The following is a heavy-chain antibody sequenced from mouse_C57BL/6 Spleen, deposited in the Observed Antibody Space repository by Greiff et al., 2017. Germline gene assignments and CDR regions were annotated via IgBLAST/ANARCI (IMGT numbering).Heavy chain of an antibody. CDR3: ASYDGYYGLAD. Sequence: QVQLQQPGAELVKPGASVKVSCKASGYTFTSYWMHWVKQRPGQGLEWIGRIHPSDSDTNYNQKFKGKATLTVDKSSSTAYMQLSSLTSEDSAVYYCASYDGYYGLADWGQGTLVTVSA. V-gene: IGHV1-74*01. CDR1: GYTFTSYW. D-gene: IGHD2-3*01. CDR2: IHPSDSDT. J-gene: IGHJ3*01.